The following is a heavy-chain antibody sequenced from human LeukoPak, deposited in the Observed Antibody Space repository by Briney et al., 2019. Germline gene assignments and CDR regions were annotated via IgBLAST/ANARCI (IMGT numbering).Heavy chain of an antibody. CDR1: GGTFSSYA. CDR3: ARTIAAAGGNDY. J-gene: IGHJ4*02. CDR2: IIPIFGTA. V-gene: IGHV1-69*13. Sequence: ASVKVSCKASGGTFSSYAISWVRQAPGQGLEWMGGIIPIFGTANYAQKFQGRVTITADESTSTAYMELSSLRSEDTAVYYCARTIAAAGGNDYWGQGTVVTVSS. D-gene: IGHD6-13*01.